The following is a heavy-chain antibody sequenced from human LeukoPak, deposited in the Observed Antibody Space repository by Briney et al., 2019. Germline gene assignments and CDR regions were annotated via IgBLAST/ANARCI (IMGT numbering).Heavy chain of an antibody. CDR2: FYHGGRT. CDR1: GGSISSSIYF. Sequence: SETLSLTCSVSGGSISSSIYFWGWIRQPPGKGLEWIGSFYHGGRTYYNPSLKSRVTISLDTSKNQLSLNLKSLTAADTAVYYCARCNGGSVPAWPLLFDHWGQGTLVTVSS. V-gene: IGHV4-39*01. CDR3: ARCNGGSVPAWPLLFDH. D-gene: IGHD3-16*01. J-gene: IGHJ4*02.